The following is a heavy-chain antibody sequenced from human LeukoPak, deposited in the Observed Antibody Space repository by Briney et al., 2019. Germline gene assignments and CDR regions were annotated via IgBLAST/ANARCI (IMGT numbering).Heavy chain of an antibody. CDR3: ARTFPPRAVAGSGFDFDY. CDR1: GGSISSSSYY. V-gene: IGHV4-39*01. D-gene: IGHD6-19*01. CDR2: IYYSGST. Sequence: PSETLSLTCTVSGGSISSSSYYWGWIRQPPGKGLEWIGSIYYSGSTYYNPSLKSRVTISVGTSKNQFSLKLSSVTAADTAVYYCARTFPPRAVAGSGFDFDYWGQGTLVTVSS. J-gene: IGHJ4*02.